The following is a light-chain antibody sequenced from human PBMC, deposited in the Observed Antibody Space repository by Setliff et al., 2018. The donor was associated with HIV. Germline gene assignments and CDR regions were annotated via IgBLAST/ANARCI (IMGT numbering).Light chain of an antibody. V-gene: IGLV2-14*03. CDR2: DVG. Sequence: QPALTQPASVFGSPGQSITISCTGTSSDVGGYNYVSWYQQHPGKAPKLMIYDVGNRPSGVSNRFSGSKSGNTASLTISGLQAEDEADYYCSSYTSSSTYVFGTGTKVTVL. CDR3: SSYTSSSTYV. J-gene: IGLJ1*01. CDR1: SSDVGGYNY.